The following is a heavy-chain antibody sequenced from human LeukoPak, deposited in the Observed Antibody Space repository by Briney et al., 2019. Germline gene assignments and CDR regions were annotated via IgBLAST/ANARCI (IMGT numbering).Heavy chain of an antibody. V-gene: IGHV4-4*02. CDR3: AGLVGRYSSGLYYYYFDY. D-gene: IGHD3-22*01. Sequence: KASGTLSLTCAVSGGSISSSNWWSWVRQPPGKGLEWIGEMYLSGTTHSNPSVKSRVTISIDKSKNQFFLNLSSVTAADTAVYYCAGLVGRYSSGLYYYYFDYWGQGTLVTVSS. J-gene: IGHJ4*02. CDR2: MYLSGTT. CDR1: GGSISSSNW.